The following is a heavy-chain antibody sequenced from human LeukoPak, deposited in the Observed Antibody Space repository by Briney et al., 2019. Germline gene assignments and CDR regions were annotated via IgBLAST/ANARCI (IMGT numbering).Heavy chain of an antibody. CDR2: MNPNSGNT. V-gene: IGHV1-8*01. CDR3: ARDFPYYDILTGYRNYYYGMDV. J-gene: IGHJ6*02. D-gene: IGHD3-9*01. CDR1: GYTFTSYD. Sequence: GASVKVSCKASGYTFTSYDINWVRQATGQGLEWMGWMNPNSGNTGYAQKFQGRVNMTRNTSISTAYMELSSLRSEDTAVYYCARDFPYYDILTGYRNYYYGMDVWGQGTTVTVSS.